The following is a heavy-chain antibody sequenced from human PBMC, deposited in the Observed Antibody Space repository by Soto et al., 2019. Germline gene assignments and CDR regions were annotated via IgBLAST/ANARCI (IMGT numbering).Heavy chain of an antibody. V-gene: IGHV3-15*07. CDR2: IKSKTDGGTT. CDR3: AKGITMVRGVIGYYYGMDV. Sequence: PGGSLRLSCAASGFTFSNAWMNWVRQAPGKGLEWVGRIKSKTDGGTTDYAAPVKGRFIISRDDSKNTLYLQMNSLKTEDTAVYYCAKGITMVRGVIGYYYGMDVWGQGTTVTVSS. CDR1: GFTFSNAW. D-gene: IGHD3-10*01. J-gene: IGHJ6*02.